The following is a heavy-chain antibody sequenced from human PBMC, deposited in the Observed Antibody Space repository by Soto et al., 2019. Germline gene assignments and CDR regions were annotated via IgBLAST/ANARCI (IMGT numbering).Heavy chain of an antibody. CDR2: INHSGST. J-gene: IGHJ6*02. D-gene: IGHD5-12*01. Sequence: ATLSLTCAVYGGSFSGYYWSWIRQPAGKGLEWIGEINHSGSTNYNPSLKSRVTISVDTSKNQFSLKLSSVTAADTAVYYCARAPGSDYDSHYYYYYGMDVWGQGTTVTVSS. V-gene: IGHV4-34*01. CDR1: GGSFSGYY. CDR3: ARAPGSDYDSHYYYYYGMDV.